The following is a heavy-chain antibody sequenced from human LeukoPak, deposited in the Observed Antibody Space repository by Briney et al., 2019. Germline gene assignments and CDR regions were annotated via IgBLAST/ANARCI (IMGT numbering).Heavy chain of an antibody. D-gene: IGHD2-2*01. CDR2: ISSSSSSI. Sequence: PGGSLRLSCAASRFTFSSYSMNWVRQAPGKGLEWVSYISSSSSSIYYADSVKGRFTISRDNAKNSLYLQMNSLRAEDTAVYYCARDPGCSSTSCKNDAFDIWGQGTMVTVSS. J-gene: IGHJ3*02. CDR1: RFTFSSYS. V-gene: IGHV3-48*01. CDR3: ARDPGCSSTSCKNDAFDI.